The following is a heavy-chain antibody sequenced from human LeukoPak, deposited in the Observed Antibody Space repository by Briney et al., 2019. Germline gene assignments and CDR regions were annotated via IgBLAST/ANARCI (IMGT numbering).Heavy chain of an antibody. Sequence: GGSLKLSCAASGFTFSGSAMHWVRQASGKGLEWVGRIRSKANSYATAYAASVKGRFTISRDDSKNTAYLQMNSLKTEDTVVYYCTRLDFFGVFYWGQGTLVTVSS. CDR2: IRSKANSYAT. D-gene: IGHD2-2*03. J-gene: IGHJ4*02. CDR3: TRLDFFGVFY. CDR1: GFTFSGSA. V-gene: IGHV3-73*01.